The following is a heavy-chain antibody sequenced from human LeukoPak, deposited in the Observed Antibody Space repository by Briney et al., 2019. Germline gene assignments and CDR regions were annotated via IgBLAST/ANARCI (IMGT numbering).Heavy chain of an antibody. Sequence: GGSLRLSCAASGFILSDYYMNWIRQAPGKGLEWVSYISSSGSTIYYADSVKGRFTISRDNAKNSLYLQMNSLRAKDTAVYYCARGDSSWYYFDYWGQGTLVTVSS. D-gene: IGHD6-13*01. CDR2: ISSSGSTI. V-gene: IGHV3-11*01. J-gene: IGHJ4*02. CDR1: GFILSDYY. CDR3: ARGDSSWYYFDY.